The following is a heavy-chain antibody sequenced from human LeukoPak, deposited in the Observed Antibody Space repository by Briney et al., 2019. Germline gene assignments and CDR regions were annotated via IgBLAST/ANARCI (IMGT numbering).Heavy chain of an antibody. J-gene: IGHJ4*02. V-gene: IGHV3-66*03. CDR3: GRGRHPGDYDY. Sequence: GGSLRLSCAPSGFTASSNYTSWVRQAPGGGLKWISVIYNYGNTYYAKSVMTRFTITSKNSMDTMNLKMNNLGAEDWALDYCGRGRHPGDYDYWGQGTLVTVSS. CDR1: GFTASSNY. CDR2: IYNYGNT.